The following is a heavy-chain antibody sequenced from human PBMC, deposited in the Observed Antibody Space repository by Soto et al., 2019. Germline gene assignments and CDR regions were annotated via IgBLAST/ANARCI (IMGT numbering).Heavy chain of an antibody. V-gene: IGHV3-23*01. Sequence: EVQLLESGGGLVQPGGSLRLSCAASGFTFSSSAMTWVRQAPGEGLEWVSSITSAGSSTFYADSVKGRFTITRDNSKNTMYLQMNSLRAEDTAVYYCEKQGPGYWGQGTLVTVSS. CDR2: ITSAGSST. CDR3: EKQGPGY. J-gene: IGHJ4*02. CDR1: GFTFSSSA.